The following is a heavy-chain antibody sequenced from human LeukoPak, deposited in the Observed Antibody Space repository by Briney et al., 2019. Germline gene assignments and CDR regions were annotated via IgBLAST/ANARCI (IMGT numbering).Heavy chain of an antibody. CDR1: GFTFSSYW. CDR2: TSSSGDNT. CDR3: AKGTYCGGDCYFFDY. Sequence: PGGSLRLSCAASGFTFSSYWMHWVRQAPGKGLEWVSGTSSSGDNTYYADSVKGRFTISRDNSKNTLWLQMNSLRAEDTAVYYCAKGTYCGGDCYFFDYWGQGTLVTVSS. D-gene: IGHD2-21*01. V-gene: IGHV3-23*01. J-gene: IGHJ4*02.